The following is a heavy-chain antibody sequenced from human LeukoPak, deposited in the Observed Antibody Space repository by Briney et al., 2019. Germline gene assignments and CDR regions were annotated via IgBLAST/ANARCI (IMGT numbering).Heavy chain of an antibody. CDR1: GFTFSSYW. CDR3: ARGVFEGYCFDY. V-gene: IGHV4-39*07. Sequence: GSLRLSCAASGFTFSSYWMSWVRQPPGKGLEWIGSIYYSGSTSSNPSLKSRVTISVDTSKNQFSLQLSSVTAADTAVYYCARGVFEGYCFDYWGQGTLVTVSS. CDR2: IYYSGST. J-gene: IGHJ4*02. D-gene: IGHD6-13*01.